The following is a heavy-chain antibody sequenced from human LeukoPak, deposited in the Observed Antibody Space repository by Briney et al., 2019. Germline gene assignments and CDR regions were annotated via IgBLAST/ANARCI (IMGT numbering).Heavy chain of an antibody. J-gene: IGHJ4*02. CDR3: ARTTYYYDSSGYYSKVFDY. CDR2: IDWDDDK. V-gene: IGHV2-70*01. CDR1: GGSVSSGGYF. Sequence: TLSLTCTVSGGSVSSGGYFWSWIRQPPGKALEWLALIDWDDDKYYCTSLKTRLTISKDTSKNQVVLTMTNMDPVDTATYYCARTTYYYDSSGYYSKVFDYWGQGTLVTVSS. D-gene: IGHD3-22*01.